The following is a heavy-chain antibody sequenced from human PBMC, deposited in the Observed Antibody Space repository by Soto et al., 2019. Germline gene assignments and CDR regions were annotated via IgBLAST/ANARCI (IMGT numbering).Heavy chain of an antibody. V-gene: IGHV1-18*01. D-gene: IGHD6-19*01. CDR1: GGTFSSYA. CDR3: ARRRAGLDGS. CDR2: ISAYSGNT. Sequence: ASVKVSCKASGGTFSSYAISWVRQAPGQGLEWLGWISAYSGNTNYAQKFQGRVTMTTDTSTSTAYMELRSLRSDDTAVYYCARRRAGLDGSWGQGTLVTVSS. J-gene: IGHJ4*02.